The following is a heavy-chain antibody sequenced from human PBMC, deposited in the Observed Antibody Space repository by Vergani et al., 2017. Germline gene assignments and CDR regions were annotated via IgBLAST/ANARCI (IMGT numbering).Heavy chain of an antibody. J-gene: IGHJ3*02. CDR2: INPNSGGT. CDR3: ARTSSGYPLNDAFDI. Sequence: QVQLVQSGAEVKKPGASVKVSCKASGYTFTGYYMHWVRQAPGQGLEWMGWINPNSGGTKYAQKFQGRVTMTRDTSISTAYMELSRLRSDDTAVYYCARTSSGYPLNDAFDIWGQGTMVTVSS. CDR1: GYTFTGYY. V-gene: IGHV1-2*02. D-gene: IGHD3-22*01.